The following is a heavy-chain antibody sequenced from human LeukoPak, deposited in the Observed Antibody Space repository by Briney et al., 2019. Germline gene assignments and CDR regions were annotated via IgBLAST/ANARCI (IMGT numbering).Heavy chain of an antibody. V-gene: IGHV3-23*01. CDR3: AKKPSSGSHQSLLPNNWFDP. D-gene: IGHD3-10*01. Sequence: PGGSLRLSCAASGFTFSSYAMSWVRQAPGKGLEWVSAISGSGGSTYYADSVKGRFTISRDNSKNTLYLQMNSLRAEDTAVYYCAKKPSSGSHQSLLPNNWFDPWGQGTLVTVSS. CDR1: GFTFSSYA. J-gene: IGHJ5*02. CDR2: ISGSGGST.